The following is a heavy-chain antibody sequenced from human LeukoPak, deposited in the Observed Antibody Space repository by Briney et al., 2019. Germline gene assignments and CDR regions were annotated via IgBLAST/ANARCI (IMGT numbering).Heavy chain of an antibody. D-gene: IGHD3-22*01. V-gene: IGHV4-61*02. CDR3: ARDRYYYDSSGYAIDY. J-gene: IGHJ4*02. CDR2: IHTTGST. Sequence: SDTLSLTCTVSGASISSSSSYWSWIRQPAGKGLEWIVRIHTTGSTNYNPSLKSRVTMSVDTSKNQFSLKLSSVTAADTAVYYCARDRYYYDSSGYAIDYWGQGTLVTVSS. CDR1: GASISSSSSY.